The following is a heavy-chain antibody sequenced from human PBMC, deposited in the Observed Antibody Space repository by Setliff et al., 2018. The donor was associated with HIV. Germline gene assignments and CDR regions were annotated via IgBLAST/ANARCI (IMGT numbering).Heavy chain of an antibody. CDR1: GGSISSSHW. CDR3: ARGIQLWYIYYYCYIDV. J-gene: IGHJ6*03. Sequence: TLSLTCAVSGGSISSSHWWSWVRQPPGRGLEWIGEVYHSGSTNYSPSLKSRVTISVDTSKNQFSLKLNSVTAADTAVYFCARGIQLWYIYYYCYIDVWGKGTTVTVSS. D-gene: IGHD5-18*01. V-gene: IGHV4-4*01. CDR2: VYHSGST.